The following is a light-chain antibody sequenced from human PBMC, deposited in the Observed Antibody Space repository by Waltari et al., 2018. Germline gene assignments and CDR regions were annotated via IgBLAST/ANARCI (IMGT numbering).Light chain of an antibody. CDR3: QQRANWPIT. CDR1: QNIRNS. J-gene: IGKJ5*01. V-gene: IGKV3D-15*01. Sequence: EIVMTQSPATLSVSPGERATLSCRARQNIRNSLAWYQQKPGQPPRLLISLASTRATGIPARFSGSGSGTEFSLTISSLQYEDFAVYYCQQRANWPITFGQGTRLEIK. CDR2: LAS.